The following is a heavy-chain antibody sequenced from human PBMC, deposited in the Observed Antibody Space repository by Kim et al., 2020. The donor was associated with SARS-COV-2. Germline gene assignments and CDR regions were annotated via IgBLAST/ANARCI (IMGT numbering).Heavy chain of an antibody. J-gene: IGHJ6*03. D-gene: IGHD4-17*01. CDR1: GGSFSGYY. Sequence: SETLSLTCAVYGGSFSGYYWSWIRQPPGKGLEWIGEINHSGSTNYNPSLKSRVTISVDTSKNQFSLKLSSVTAADTAVYYCASGLGYGGNSLGNSYYYY. CDR2: INHSGST. CDR3: ASGLGYGGNSLGNSYYYY. V-gene: IGHV4-34*01.